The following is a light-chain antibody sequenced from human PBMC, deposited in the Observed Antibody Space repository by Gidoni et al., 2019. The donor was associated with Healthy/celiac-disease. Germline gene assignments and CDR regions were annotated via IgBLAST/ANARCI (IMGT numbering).Light chain of an antibody. Sequence: DIVMTQSPLSLPVTPGEPASISCRSSHSLLHSNGYNYLDWYLQKPGQSPQLLIYLGSNRASGVPDRFSGSGSGTDFTLKISRVEDEDVGVYYCMQALQTPPTVGPGTKVDIK. V-gene: IGKV2-28*01. CDR1: HSLLHSNGYNY. CDR3: MQALQTPPT. J-gene: IGKJ3*01. CDR2: LGS.